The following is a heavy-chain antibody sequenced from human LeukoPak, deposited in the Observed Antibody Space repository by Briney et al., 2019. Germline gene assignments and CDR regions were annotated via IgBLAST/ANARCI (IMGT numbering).Heavy chain of an antibody. CDR1: GFTFDDYG. CDR2: INWNGGST. J-gene: IGHJ4*02. CDR3: ARDHRTTVTVYYFDY. Sequence: GGSLRLSCAASGFTFDDYGMSWVRQAPGKGLEWVSGINWNGGSTGYADSVKGRFTISRDNSKNTLYLQMNSLRAEDTAVYYCARDHRTTVTVYYFDYWGQGTLVTVSS. V-gene: IGHV3-20*04. D-gene: IGHD4-17*01.